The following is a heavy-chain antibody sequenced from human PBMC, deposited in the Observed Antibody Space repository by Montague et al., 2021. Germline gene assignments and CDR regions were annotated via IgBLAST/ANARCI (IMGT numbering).Heavy chain of an antibody. V-gene: IGHV4-4*07. D-gene: IGHD3-10*01. J-gene: IGHJ3*02. CDR2: VYKGGDT. CDR1: GDSISSYEYY. Sequence: SETLSLTCSVSGDSISSYEYYWTWIRQPAGRGPEWIGRVYKGGDTNTNPSLRSRLTLSVDTSKNHFSLTLTSVTAADTAVYFCARDSPVVEPWVGEHKGAFDIWGQGTMVTVSS. CDR3: ARDSPVVEPWVGEHKGAFDI.